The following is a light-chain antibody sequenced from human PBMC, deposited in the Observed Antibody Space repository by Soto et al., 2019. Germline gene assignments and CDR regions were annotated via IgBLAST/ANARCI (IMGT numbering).Light chain of an antibody. V-gene: IGLV2-14*03. CDR2: DVN. CDR3: ASFTRSVTVV. J-gene: IGLJ2*01. Sequence: QSALTQPASVSGSPGQSITISCAGTSSDVGGYNYVSWYQQHPGKVPRLIISDVNKRPSGVSDRFSGSKYGNTASLTISGLHAEDEADYYCASFTRSVTVVFGGGTKLTVL. CDR1: SSDVGGYNY.